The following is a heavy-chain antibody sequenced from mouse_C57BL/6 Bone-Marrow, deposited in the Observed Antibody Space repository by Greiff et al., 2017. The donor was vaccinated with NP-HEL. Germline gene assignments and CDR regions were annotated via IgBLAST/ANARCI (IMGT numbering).Heavy chain of an antibody. CDR2: IYPSDSET. V-gene: IGHV1-61*01. Sequence: QVQLKQPGAELVRPGSSVKLSCKASGYTFTSYWMDWVKQRPGQGLEWIGNIYPSDSETHYNQKFKDKATLTVDKSSSTAYMQLSSLTSEDSAVYYCARGTYDGSSFWYFDVWGTGTTVTVSS. J-gene: IGHJ1*03. CDR3: ARGTYDGSSFWYFDV. D-gene: IGHD1-1*01. CDR1: GYTFTSYW.